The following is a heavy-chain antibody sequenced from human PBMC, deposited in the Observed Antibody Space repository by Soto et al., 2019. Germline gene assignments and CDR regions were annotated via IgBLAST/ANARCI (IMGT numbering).Heavy chain of an antibody. CDR3: ARDYFGGKPYPSYYGMDV. CDR2: ISSDGRNK. CDR1: GFSLSNYA. V-gene: IGHV3-30*04. D-gene: IGHD2-15*01. Sequence: WGSLRLSCAASGFSLSNYAMHWVRQSPGKGLEWVAVISSDGRNKYYADSVKGRFTFSRDNSKNTLYLQMNSLSAEDTAVFYCARDYFGGKPYPSYYGMDVWGKGNTVTVSS. J-gene: IGHJ6*04.